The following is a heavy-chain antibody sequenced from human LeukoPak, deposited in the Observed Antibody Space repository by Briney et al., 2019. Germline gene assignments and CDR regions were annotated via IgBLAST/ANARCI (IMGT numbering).Heavy chain of an antibody. V-gene: IGHV1-18*01. J-gene: IGHJ4*02. CDR2: SSASNGKT. CDR3: ARVITGAYRADY. Sequence: ASVTVSCKASGYTFTSYSFSWVRQAPGQGLEFMGWSSASNGKTNYAQKFRGRVTMTTDTSTTTAYMDLTSLRSDDTAVYYCARVITGAYRADYWGQGTPVTVSS. CDR1: GYTFTSYS. D-gene: IGHD1-20*01.